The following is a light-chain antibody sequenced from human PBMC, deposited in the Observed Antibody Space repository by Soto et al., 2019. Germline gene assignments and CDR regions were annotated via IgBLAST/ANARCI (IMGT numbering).Light chain of an antibody. V-gene: IGLV2-14*01. CDR2: DVS. Sequence: QSVLTQPASVSGSPGQSITISCTGTSSDVGGYNYVSWYQQHPGKAPKLMIYDVSHRPSGVSNRFSGSKSGNTASLTISGLQAEDEADYYCSSYTSSRDVIFGGGTKLTVL. CDR1: SSDVGGYNY. CDR3: SSYTSSRDVI. J-gene: IGLJ2*01.